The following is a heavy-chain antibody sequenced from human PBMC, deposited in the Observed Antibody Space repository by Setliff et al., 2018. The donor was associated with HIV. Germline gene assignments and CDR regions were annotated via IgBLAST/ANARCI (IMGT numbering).Heavy chain of an antibody. V-gene: IGHV3-30*02. Sequence: GESLRLSCAASGFTFSSYGMHWVRQAPGKGLEWVAFIRYDGSNKYYADSVKGRFTISRDNSKNTLYLQMNSLRAEDTAVYYCAKSRFGELLSRFDYWGQGTLVTVSS. J-gene: IGHJ4*02. CDR1: GFTFSSYG. CDR3: AKSRFGELLSRFDY. CDR2: IRYDGSNK. D-gene: IGHD3-10*02.